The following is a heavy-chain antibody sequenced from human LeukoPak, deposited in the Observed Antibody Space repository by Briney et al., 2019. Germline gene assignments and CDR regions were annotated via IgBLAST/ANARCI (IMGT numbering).Heavy chain of an antibody. D-gene: IGHD2-21*01. CDR2: IIPIFGTA. Sequence: ASVKVSCKASGGTFSSYAISWVRQAPGQGLEWMGGIIPIFGTANCAQKFQGRVTITADESTSTAYMELSSLRSEDTAVYYCARGYEPYCGGDCYSTDYWGQGTLVTVSS. V-gene: IGHV1-69*13. J-gene: IGHJ4*02. CDR1: GGTFSSYA. CDR3: ARGYEPYCGGDCYSTDY.